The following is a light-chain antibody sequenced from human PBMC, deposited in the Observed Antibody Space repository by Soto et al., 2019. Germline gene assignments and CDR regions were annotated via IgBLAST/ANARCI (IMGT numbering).Light chain of an antibody. CDR2: EVR. Sequence: QSALTQPASVSGSPGQSITISCTGTGSDVGGYNHVSWYQQHPGKAPKLMIYEVRNRPSGVSNRFSGSKSGNTASLTISGLQAEDEADYYCSSYTSSTTYVFGTGTKVTV. V-gene: IGLV2-14*01. CDR3: SSYTSSTTYV. J-gene: IGLJ1*01. CDR1: GSDVGGYNH.